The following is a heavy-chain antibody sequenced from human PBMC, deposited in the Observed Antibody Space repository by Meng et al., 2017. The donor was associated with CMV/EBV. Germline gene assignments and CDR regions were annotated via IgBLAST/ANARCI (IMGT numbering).Heavy chain of an antibody. J-gene: IGHJ4*02. D-gene: IGHD2-2*01. CDR2: ISGSGGST. V-gene: IGHV3-23*01. Sequence: EGQLLESGGGLVQPGGSLRLSCAASGFTFSSYAMSWVRQAPGKGLEWVSAISGSGGSTYYADSVKGRFTISRDNSKNTLYLQMNSLRAEDTAVYYCAKDLIRGSTSCSPSDYWGQGTLVTVSS. CDR3: AKDLIRGSTSCSPSDY. CDR1: GFTFSSYA.